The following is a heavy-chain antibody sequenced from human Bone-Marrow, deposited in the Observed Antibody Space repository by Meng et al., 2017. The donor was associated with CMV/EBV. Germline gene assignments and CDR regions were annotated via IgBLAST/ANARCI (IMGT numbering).Heavy chain of an antibody. CDR3: ACMVGGGYFDY. Sequence: GGSLRLSCAASGFTVSSNYMSWVRQAPGKGLEWVSVIYSDDSTYYTDSVKGRFTISRDKSKNTLYLQMNRQKAEDTAVYYCACMVGGGYFDYWGQGTRVTVSS. J-gene: IGHJ4*02. CDR1: GFTVSSNY. CDR2: IYSDDST. D-gene: IGHD4-23*01. V-gene: IGHV3-53*01.